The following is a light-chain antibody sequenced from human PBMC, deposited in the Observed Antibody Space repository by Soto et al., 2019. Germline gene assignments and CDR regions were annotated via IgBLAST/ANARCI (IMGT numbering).Light chain of an antibody. V-gene: IGKV3-20*01. CDR2: GAS. J-gene: IGKJ5*01. CDR3: QRYGSSPPIT. CDR1: QSVSSSSY. Sequence: EIMLTQYPGTLSLSPGERATLSCRASQSVSSSSYLAWYQQRPGQAPRLLIYGASSRATGIPDRFSGSGSGTDFTLTISRLEPEDFAVYYCQRYGSSPPITFGPGTRLEI.